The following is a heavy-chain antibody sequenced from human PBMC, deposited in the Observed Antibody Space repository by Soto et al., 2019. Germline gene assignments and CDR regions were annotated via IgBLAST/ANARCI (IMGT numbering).Heavy chain of an antibody. V-gene: IGHV1-69*13. Sequence: VASVKVSCKASGRTFNNYAISWVRQAPGIGLEWLGVIIPIGGTPEHAQKFQGRVTISADESTNTAYMELSSLRSEDTAVYYCATNYYDGSGHYFIFEHWGQGTLVTVSS. J-gene: IGHJ4*02. D-gene: IGHD3-22*01. CDR2: IIPIGGTP. CDR3: ATNYYDGSGHYFIFEH. CDR1: GRTFNNYA.